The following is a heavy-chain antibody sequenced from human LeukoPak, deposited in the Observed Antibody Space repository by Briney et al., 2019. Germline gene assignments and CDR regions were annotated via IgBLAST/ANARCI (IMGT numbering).Heavy chain of an antibody. J-gene: IGHJ6*03. CDR2: IYYSGST. V-gene: IGHV4-39*07. CDR1: GGSISISSYY. D-gene: IGHD3-3*01. CDR3: ARGNYDFWSGYRYYYYYMDV. Sequence: SETLSLTCTVAGGSISISSYYWGWIRQPPGKGLEWIGSIYYSGSTYYNPSLKSRVTISVDTSKNQFSLKLSSVTAADTAVYYCARGNYDFWSGYRYYYYYMDVWGKGTTVTVSS.